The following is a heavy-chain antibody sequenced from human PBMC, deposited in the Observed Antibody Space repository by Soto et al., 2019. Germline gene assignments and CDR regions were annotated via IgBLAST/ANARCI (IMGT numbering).Heavy chain of an antibody. CDR1: GFTFSSYA. D-gene: IGHD5-12*01. CDR2: ISGSGGST. CDR3: ANTNPGWATISEGYFDY. V-gene: IGHV3-23*01. J-gene: IGHJ4*02. Sequence: GGSLRLSCAASGFTFSSYAMSWVRQAPGKGLEWVSAISGSGGSTYYADSVKGRFTISRDNSKNTLYLQMNSLRAEDTAVYYCANTNPGWATISEGYFDYWGQGTLVTVSS.